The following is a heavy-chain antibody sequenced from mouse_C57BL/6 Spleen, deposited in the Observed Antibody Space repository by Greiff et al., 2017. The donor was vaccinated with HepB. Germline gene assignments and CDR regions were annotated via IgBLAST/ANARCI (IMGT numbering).Heavy chain of an antibody. CDR2: IDPSDSYT. D-gene: IGHD1-1*01. Sequence: QVQLQQPGAELVKPGASVKLSCKASGYTFTSYWMQWVNQRPGQGLEWIGEIDPSDSYTNYNQKFKGKATLTVDTSSSTAYMQLSSLTSEDSAVYYCARKGYGSSYGYYFDYWGQGTTLTVSS. V-gene: IGHV1-50*01. J-gene: IGHJ2*01. CDR1: GYTFTSYW. CDR3: ARKGYGSSYGYYFDY.